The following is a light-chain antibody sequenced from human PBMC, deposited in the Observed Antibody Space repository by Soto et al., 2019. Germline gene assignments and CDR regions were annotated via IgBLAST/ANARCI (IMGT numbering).Light chain of an antibody. CDR1: QSVSSY. V-gene: IGKV3-11*01. CDR3: QPRSNWLPIT. CDR2: DAS. J-gene: IGKJ5*01. Sequence: VLTQSPATLSLSPGERATLSCRASQSVSSYLAWYQQKPGQAPRRLIYDASNRATGIPARFSGSGSGTDFTLTISSLEPEDFAVYYCQPRSNWLPITFGQGSLPAI.